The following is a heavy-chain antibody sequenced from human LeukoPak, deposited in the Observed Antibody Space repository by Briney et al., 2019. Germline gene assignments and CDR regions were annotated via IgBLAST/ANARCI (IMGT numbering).Heavy chain of an antibody. V-gene: IGHV3-7*01. D-gene: IGHD4-17*01. J-gene: IGHJ4*02. CDR3: ARVGARQILEY. CDR1: GLTFSNYW. CDR2: IKQDGGEK. Sequence: GGSLRLSCAASGLTFSNYWMSWVRQAPGKGLEWVANIKQDGGEKYYLDSVKGRFTVSRDNAKNSLYLQMNSLRAEDTAVYYCARVGARQILEYWGQGTLVTVSS.